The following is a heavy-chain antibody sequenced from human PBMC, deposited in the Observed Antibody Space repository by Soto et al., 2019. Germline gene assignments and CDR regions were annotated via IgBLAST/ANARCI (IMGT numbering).Heavy chain of an antibody. J-gene: IGHJ6*02. Sequence: EVQVLESGGGLVQSGGSLRLSCAASGFTFSSYAINWVRQAPGKGLEWVSSISGSGGNTFYADSVEGRFTISRDDSKNTQSLQMNSLRAEDTAVYYCAKDYLLGSTAYGMDVWGQGTTVTVSS. D-gene: IGHD1-26*01. V-gene: IGHV3-23*01. CDR1: GFTFSSYA. CDR3: AKDYLLGSTAYGMDV. CDR2: ISGSGGNT.